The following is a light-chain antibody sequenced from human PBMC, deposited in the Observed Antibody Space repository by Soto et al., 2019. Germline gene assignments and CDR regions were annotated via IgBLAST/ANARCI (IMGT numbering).Light chain of an antibody. J-gene: IGLJ7*01. CDR2: GNN. CDR1: SSNLGAGYD. Sequence: QSVLTQPPSVSGTPGQRVSISCTGTSSNLGAGYDVHWYQQLPGAAPRLLIFGNNVRPSGVPDRFSGSKSGTSASLALTGLQAEDEAIYHCQSYDGSLATSIFGAGTQLTVL. V-gene: IGLV1-40*01. CDR3: QSYDGSLATSI.